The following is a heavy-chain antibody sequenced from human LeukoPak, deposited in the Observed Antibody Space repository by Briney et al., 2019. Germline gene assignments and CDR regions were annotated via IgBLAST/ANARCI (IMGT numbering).Heavy chain of an antibody. V-gene: IGHV3-74*03. CDR1: GFTFSSYG. Sequence: GGTLRLSCAASGFTFSSYGMRWVRQAPGKGLVWVSRINSDGSSTKCADSVKGRFTISRDNAKNTLYLQMNSLRAEDTAVYYCAALDHGHDYWGQGTLVTVSS. J-gene: IGHJ4*02. CDR2: INSDGSST. CDR3: AALDHGHDY.